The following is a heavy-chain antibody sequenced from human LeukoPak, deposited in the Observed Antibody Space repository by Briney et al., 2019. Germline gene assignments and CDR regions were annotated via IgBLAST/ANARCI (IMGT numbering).Heavy chain of an antibody. Sequence: SQTLSLTCAISGDSVSSNSAAWNWIRQSPSRGLEWLGKTYYRSKWYNDYAVSVRSRITINPDTSKNQFSLQVNSVTPDDTAVYYCARAPWWLVQSAFDIWGQGTVVTVSS. CDR2: TYYRSKWYN. D-gene: IGHD6-19*01. V-gene: IGHV6-1*01. CDR3: ARAPWWLVQSAFDI. CDR1: GDSVSSNSAA. J-gene: IGHJ3*02.